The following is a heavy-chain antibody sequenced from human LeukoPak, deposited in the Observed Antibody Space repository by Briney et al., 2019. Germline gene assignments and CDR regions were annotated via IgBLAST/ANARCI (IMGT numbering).Heavy chain of an antibody. CDR2: IYYSGST. V-gene: IGHV4-59*01. CDR3: ARGHVTAASFDS. CDR1: GGSISSYY. D-gene: IGHD2-2*01. J-gene: IGHJ4*02. Sequence: SETLSLTCTVSGGSISSYYWSWIRQPPGKGLEWIGYIYYSGSTNYNPSLKSRVTISVDTSKNRFSLKLSSVTAADTAVYLCARGHVTAASFDSWGQGTLVTVSS.